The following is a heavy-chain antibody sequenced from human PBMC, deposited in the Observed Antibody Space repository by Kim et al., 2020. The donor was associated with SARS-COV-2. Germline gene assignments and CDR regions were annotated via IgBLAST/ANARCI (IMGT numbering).Heavy chain of an antibody. V-gene: IGHV3-23*01. CDR3: ANLDDIAAAGRGIVDV. J-gene: IGHJ6*02. D-gene: IGHD6-13*01. CDR2: ITGSGGTT. Sequence: GGSLRLSCAASGFAFSSYAMSWVRQAPGKGFQWVSTITGSGGTTHYADSVKGRFTVSRDNSWKTLYLQMKSLRVEDTAVYYCANLDDIAAAGRGIVDVWGQGTTVTVSS. CDR1: GFAFSSYA.